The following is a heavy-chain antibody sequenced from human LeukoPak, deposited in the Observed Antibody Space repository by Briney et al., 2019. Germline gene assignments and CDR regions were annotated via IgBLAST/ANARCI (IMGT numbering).Heavy chain of an antibody. CDR2: IYYSGST. CDR1: GGSISSYY. Sequence: SETLSLTCTVSGGSISSYYWSWIRQPPGKGLEWIGYIYYSGSTNYNPSLKSRVTISVDTSKNQFSLKLSSVTAADTAVYYCASTHMYYYDSSGLPDYWGQGTLVTVSS. V-gene: IGHV4-59*12. CDR3: ASTHMYYYDSSGLPDY. D-gene: IGHD3-22*01. J-gene: IGHJ4*02.